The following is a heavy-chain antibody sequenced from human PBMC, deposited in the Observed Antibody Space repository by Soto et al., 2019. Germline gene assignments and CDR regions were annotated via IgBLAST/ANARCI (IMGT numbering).Heavy chain of an antibody. D-gene: IGHD4-17*01. J-gene: IGHJ4*02. V-gene: IGHV4-30-4*01. CDR3: ARTKDRGDYVFDY. CDR1: GGSISSGDYY. Sequence: SETLSLTCTVSGGSISSGDYYWNWIRRPPGKGLEWIGYIYYSGITYYNPSLKSRVTISVDTSKNQLSLKLTSMTATDTAVYYWARTKDRGDYVFDYWGQGTLVTVSS. CDR2: IYYSGIT.